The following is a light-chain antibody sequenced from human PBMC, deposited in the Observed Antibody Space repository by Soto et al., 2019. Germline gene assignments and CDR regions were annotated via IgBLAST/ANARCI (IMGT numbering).Light chain of an antibody. V-gene: IGLV1-40*01. CDR3: SSYTTSSTRV. J-gene: IGLJ1*01. CDR1: SSNIGAGYD. Sequence: QSVLTQPPSVSGAPGQRVTISCTGNSSNIGAGYDVHWYQQLPGKAPKLLIFGNSHRPSGVPDRFFGSKSGTSASLTISGLQAEDEADYYCSSYTTSSTRVFGPGTKVTVL. CDR2: GNS.